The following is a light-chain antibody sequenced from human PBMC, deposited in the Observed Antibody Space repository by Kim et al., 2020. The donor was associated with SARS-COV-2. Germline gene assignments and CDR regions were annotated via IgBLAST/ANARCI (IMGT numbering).Light chain of an antibody. CDR2: AAS. CDR3: QKCDSAPWT. V-gene: IGKV1-27*01. Sequence: ASVGDRVTIAGRASQDISNYLAWFQLKPGKAPKLLIYAASALQPGVPSRFSGSGSGTDFTLTVTSLQPEDVATYYCQKCDSAPWTFGQGTKVEIK. CDR1: QDISNY. J-gene: IGKJ1*01.